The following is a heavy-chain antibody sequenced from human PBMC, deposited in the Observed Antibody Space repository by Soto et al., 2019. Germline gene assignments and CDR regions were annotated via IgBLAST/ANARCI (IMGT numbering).Heavy chain of an antibody. CDR2: TNPKSGVT. J-gene: IGHJ4*02. CDR1: GYSFTGYF. D-gene: IGHD6-25*01. CDR3: ARAHVRLQLGSSDY. Sequence: QVQLVQSGAEVKKPGASVKVSCKASGYSFTGYFMHWVRQVPGQGLEWMGWTNPKSGVTKYPQKFQGRVTITRDTSISTAYMELTSLRSDDTAVYYCARAHVRLQLGSSDYWGQGTLVTVSS. V-gene: IGHV1-2*02.